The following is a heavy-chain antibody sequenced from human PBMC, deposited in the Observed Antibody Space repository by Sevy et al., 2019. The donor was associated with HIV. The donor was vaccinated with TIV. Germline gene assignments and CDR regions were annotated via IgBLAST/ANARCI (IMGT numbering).Heavy chain of an antibody. Sequence: SETLSLTCIVSGGSISSTSYYWGWIRQPPGKGLEWIGSIYYSGSTYYNPSLKTRVTISVDTSKNQFSLKLSSVTAADTAVYYCARRTFSSSWYGVGWFDPWGQGTLVTVSS. CDR2: IYYSGST. J-gene: IGHJ5*02. D-gene: IGHD6-13*01. V-gene: IGHV4-39*01. CDR1: GGSISSTSYY. CDR3: ARRTFSSSWYGVGWFDP.